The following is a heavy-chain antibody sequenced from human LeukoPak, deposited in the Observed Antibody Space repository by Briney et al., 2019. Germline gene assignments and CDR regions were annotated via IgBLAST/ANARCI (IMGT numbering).Heavy chain of an antibody. Sequence: AGGSLRLSCAASGFTVSSNYMSWVRQAPGKGLEWVSVIYSGGSTYYADSVKGRFTISRDNSKNTPYLQMNSLRAEDTAVYYCASNLRATVTNPYYYYYYGMDVWGQGTTVTVSS. CDR3: ASNLRATVTNPYYYYYYGMDV. J-gene: IGHJ6*02. CDR1: GFTVSSNY. V-gene: IGHV3-66*01. CDR2: IYSGGST. D-gene: IGHD4-17*01.